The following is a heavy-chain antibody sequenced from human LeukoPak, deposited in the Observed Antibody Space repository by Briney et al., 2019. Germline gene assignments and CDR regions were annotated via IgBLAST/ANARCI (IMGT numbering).Heavy chain of an antibody. V-gene: IGHV4-39*01. Sequence: PSETLSLTCTVSGGSVSSSGYYWGWIRQPPGKGLEWIGSIYYSGSTYYNPSLKSRVSISIDTSKNQFSLNLASDLNTDPAIYFCGEPGIAATGAFDCWGQGTLVTVSS. CDR1: GGSVSSSGYY. CDR3: GEPGIAATGAFDC. CDR2: IYYSGST. J-gene: IGHJ4*02. D-gene: IGHD6-13*01.